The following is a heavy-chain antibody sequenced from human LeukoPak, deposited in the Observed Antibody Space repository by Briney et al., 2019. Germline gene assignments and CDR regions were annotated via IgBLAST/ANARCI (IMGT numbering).Heavy chain of an antibody. J-gene: IGHJ6*02. CDR3: ATSHREDLWFGQLYYYYGMDD. V-gene: IGHV3-30*03. Sequence: GGSLRLSCAASGFTFSNFAMHWVRQAPGKGLEWVAVISYDAKNKHHADSLKGRFTISRDNSKNTLYLDMNSLRAEDTAVYFCATSHREDLWFGQLYYYYGMDDWGQGTTATVSS. CDR2: ISYDAKNK. CDR1: GFTFSNFA. D-gene: IGHD3-10*01.